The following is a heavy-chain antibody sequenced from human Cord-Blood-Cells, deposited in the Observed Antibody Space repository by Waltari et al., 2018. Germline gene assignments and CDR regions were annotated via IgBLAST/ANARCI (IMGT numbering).Heavy chain of an antibody. CDR3: AVTDNWNYCYFDL. CDR1: VGSLRSYY. J-gene: IGHJ2*01. CDR2: IYTSGST. D-gene: IGHD1-20*01. Sequence: QVQLQESGPGLVKPSETLSLTCTVPVGSLRSYYWRWIRQPAGKGLEWIGRIYTSGSTNYNPSLKSRVTMSVDTSKNQFSLKLSSVTAADTAVYYCAVTDNWNYCYFDLWGRGTLVTVSS. V-gene: IGHV4-4*07.